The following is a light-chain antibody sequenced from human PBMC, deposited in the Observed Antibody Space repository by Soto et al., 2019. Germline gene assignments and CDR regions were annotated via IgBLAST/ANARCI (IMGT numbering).Light chain of an antibody. CDR2: GAS. V-gene: IGKV3-20*01. Sequence: EIVLTQSPGTLSLSPGERATLSCRASQSISSSYLAWYQQKPGQAPRLLIYGASSRATGIPDRFSGSGSGTDFTLTIYRLEPEDFAVYYCQQCTISPWAFGQGTRVEIK. CDR3: QQCTISPWA. J-gene: IGKJ1*01. CDR1: QSISSSY.